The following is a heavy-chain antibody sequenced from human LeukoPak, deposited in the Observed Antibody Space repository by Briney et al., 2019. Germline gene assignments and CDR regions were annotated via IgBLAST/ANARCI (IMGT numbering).Heavy chain of an antibody. D-gene: IGHD4-17*01. CDR2: IYTSGST. Sequence: SETLSLTCTVSGGSISSGSYYWSWIRQPAGKGLEWIGRIYTSGSTNYNPSLKSRVTISVDASKNQFSLKLSSVTAADTAVYYCASGTRDGDRLLHYFQHWGQGTLVTVSS. CDR3: ASGTRDGDRLLHYFQH. J-gene: IGHJ1*01. CDR1: GGSISSGSYY. V-gene: IGHV4-61*02.